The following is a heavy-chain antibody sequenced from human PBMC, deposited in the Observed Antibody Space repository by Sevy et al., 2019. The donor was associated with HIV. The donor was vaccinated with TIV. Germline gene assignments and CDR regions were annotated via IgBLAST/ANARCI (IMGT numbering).Heavy chain of an antibody. CDR2: IWNDGSNK. D-gene: IGHD3-22*01. J-gene: IGHJ4*02. CDR3: ARGGDFNDRSAKRDFDY. Sequence: GEFLKISCAASGFTFSNYGMHWVRQAPGKGLEWVAVIWNDGSNKYYADSVKGRFTISRDNSKNTLYLQMNSLRVEDTAVYFCARGGDFNDRSAKRDFDYWGQGTLVTVSS. CDR1: GFTFSNYG. V-gene: IGHV3-33*01.